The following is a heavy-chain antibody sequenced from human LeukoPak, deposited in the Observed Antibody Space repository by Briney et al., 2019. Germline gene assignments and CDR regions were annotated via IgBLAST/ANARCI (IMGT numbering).Heavy chain of an antibody. CDR3: AKSVGTYYDFWSGYPGGDWFDP. CDR1: GFTFSSYA. D-gene: IGHD3-3*01. CDR2: ISGSGGST. J-gene: IGHJ5*02. Sequence: GGSLRLSCAASGFTFSSYAMSWVRQAPGKGLEWVSAISGSGGSTYYADSVKGRFTISRDNSKNTLYLQMNSLRAEDTAVYYCAKSVGTYYDFWSGYPGGDWFDPWGQGTLVTVPS. V-gene: IGHV3-23*01.